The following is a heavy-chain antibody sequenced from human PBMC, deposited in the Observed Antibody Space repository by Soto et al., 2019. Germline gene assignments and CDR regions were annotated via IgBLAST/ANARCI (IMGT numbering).Heavy chain of an antibody. CDR2: ISSSTSYV. Sequence: PGGSLSLSFAAPGFTFTRYGINWLRQAPGKGLEWVASISSSTSYVYYADSVKGRFSTSRDNAKNILYLEMYALRTEDTAVYYCARDPSEGRVGNWFESWGQGTMVTVSS. V-gene: IGHV3-21*06. J-gene: IGHJ5*01. CDR3: ARDPSEGRVGNWFES. CDR1: GFTFTRYG. D-gene: IGHD2-2*01.